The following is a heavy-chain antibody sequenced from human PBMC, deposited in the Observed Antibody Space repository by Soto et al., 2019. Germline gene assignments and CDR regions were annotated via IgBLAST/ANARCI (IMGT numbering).Heavy chain of an antibody. CDR1: GYTCTSYG. CDR2: ISAYNGNT. J-gene: IGHJ4*02. CDR3: ARVLGYCSGGSCYWTAFDY. V-gene: IGHV1-18*01. D-gene: IGHD2-15*01. Sequence: ASLKVSCKASGYTCTSYGISWVRQAPGQGLEWMGWISAYNGNTNYAQKLQGRVTMTTDTSTSTAYMELRSLRSDDTAVYYCARVLGYCSGGSCYWTAFDYWGQGTLVTVSS.